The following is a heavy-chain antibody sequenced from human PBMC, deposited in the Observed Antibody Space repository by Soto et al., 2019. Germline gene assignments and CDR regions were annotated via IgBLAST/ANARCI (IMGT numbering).Heavy chain of an antibody. CDR3: AFPSRYYYYGMDV. J-gene: IGHJ6*02. CDR2: IIPIFGTA. CDR1: GYTFSSYA. Sequence: GASVKVSCKASGYTFSSYAISWVRQAPGQGLEWMGGIIPIFGTANYAQKFQGRVTITADESTSTAYMELSSLRSEDTAVYYCAFPSRYYYYGMDVWGQGTTVTVSS. V-gene: IGHV1-69*13.